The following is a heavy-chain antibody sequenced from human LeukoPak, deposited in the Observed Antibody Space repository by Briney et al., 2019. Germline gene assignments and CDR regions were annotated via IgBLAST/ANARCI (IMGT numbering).Heavy chain of an antibody. Sequence: SETLSLTCSVSGGSISGYYWSWIRQPPGQGLEWIGYIYYSGSTNYNPSLKSRVTMSVDTSKNQFSLKLSSVTAADTAVYYCARDLVGSYFDYWGQGTLVTVSS. CDR2: IYYSGST. J-gene: IGHJ4*02. V-gene: IGHV4-59*12. D-gene: IGHD3-10*01. CDR3: ARDLVGSYFDY. CDR1: GGSISGYY.